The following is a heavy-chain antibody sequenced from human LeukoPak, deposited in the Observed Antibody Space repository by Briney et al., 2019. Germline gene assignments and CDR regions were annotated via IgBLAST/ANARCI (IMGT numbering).Heavy chain of an antibody. Sequence: SVKVSCKASGYTFTSYGISWVRQARGQGLEWMGGIIPIFGTTNYARKFRGRVTLTADKSTRTAYMELSSLRSEDTAVYYCARDNDSRDPPHFDYWGQGTLVTVSS. CDR3: ARDNDSRDPPHFDY. CDR2: IIPIFGTT. J-gene: IGHJ4*02. CDR1: GYTFTSYG. D-gene: IGHD3-16*01. V-gene: IGHV1-69*06.